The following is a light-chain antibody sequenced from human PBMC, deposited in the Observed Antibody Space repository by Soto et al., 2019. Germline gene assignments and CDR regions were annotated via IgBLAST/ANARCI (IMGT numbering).Light chain of an antibody. CDR3: QQYNNWPPFT. V-gene: IGKV3-15*01. CDR1: HSISSN. Sequence: EIVMTQSPATLSVSPGERATLSCRASHSISSNLAWYQQKPGQAPRLLIYGASTRATGIPARFSGSGSGTEFTLTISGLQSEDFAVYYCQQYNNWPPFTFGPGTKVYIK. J-gene: IGKJ3*01. CDR2: GAS.